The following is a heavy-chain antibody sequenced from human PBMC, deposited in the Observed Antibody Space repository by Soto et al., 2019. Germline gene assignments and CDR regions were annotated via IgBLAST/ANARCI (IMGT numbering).Heavy chain of an antibody. Sequence: GESLKMSCKGSGYSFTSYWIGWVRQMPGKGLEWMGIIYPGDSDTRYSPSFQGQVTISADKSISTAYLQWSSLKASDTAMYYCARRADIVVVPAAMGSYYYYGTDVWGQETTFTVSS. CDR1: GYSFTSYW. J-gene: IGHJ6*02. D-gene: IGHD2-2*01. CDR2: IYPGDSDT. V-gene: IGHV5-51*01. CDR3: ARRADIVVVPAAMGSYYYYGTDV.